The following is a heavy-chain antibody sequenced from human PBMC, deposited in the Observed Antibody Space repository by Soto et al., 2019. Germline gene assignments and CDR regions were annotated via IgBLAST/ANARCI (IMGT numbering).Heavy chain of an antibody. Sequence: SETLSLTCTVSGGSISSSSYYWGWIRQPPGKGLEWIGSIYYSGSTYYNPSLKSRVTISVDTSKNQFSLKLGSVTAADTAVYYCARLVYYGSGSYWDLYYYYYGMDVWGQGTTVTVSS. V-gene: IGHV4-39*01. D-gene: IGHD3-10*01. CDR3: ARLVYYGSGSYWDLYYYYYGMDV. CDR2: IYYSGST. J-gene: IGHJ6*02. CDR1: GGSISSSSYY.